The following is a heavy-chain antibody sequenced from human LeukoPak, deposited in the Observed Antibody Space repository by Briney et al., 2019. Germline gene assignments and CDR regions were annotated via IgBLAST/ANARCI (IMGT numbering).Heavy chain of an antibody. V-gene: IGHV4-39*01. J-gene: IGHJ4*02. CDR3: ARLSGYSYGPDY. CDR1: GGSISSSSYY. D-gene: IGHD5-18*01. Sequence: PSETLSLTCTVSGGSISSSSYYWGWIRPPPGKGLEWIGSIYYSGSTYYNPSLKSRVTISVDTSKNQFSLTLSSVTAADTAVYYYARLSGYSYGPDYWGQGTLVTVSS. CDR2: IYYSGST.